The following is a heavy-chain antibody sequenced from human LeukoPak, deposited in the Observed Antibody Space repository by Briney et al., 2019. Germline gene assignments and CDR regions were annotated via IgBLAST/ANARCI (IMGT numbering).Heavy chain of an antibody. Sequence: GGSLRLSGAASVSTFSSYGMSWARQAPGKRPEWVSGISGSGGSTYYADSVKGRFTISRDNSKNTLYLQMNSLRADDTAVYYCAKDRAIVGPTYFDYWGQGTLVTVSS. J-gene: IGHJ4*02. CDR3: AKDRAIVGPTYFDY. D-gene: IGHD1-26*01. CDR1: VSTFSSYG. V-gene: IGHV3-23*01. CDR2: ISGSGGST.